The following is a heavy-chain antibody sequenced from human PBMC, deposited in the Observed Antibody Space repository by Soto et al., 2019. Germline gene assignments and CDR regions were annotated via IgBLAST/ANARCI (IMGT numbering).Heavy chain of an antibody. Sequence: SETLSLTCAVYGGSFSGHYWSWIRQSPGRGLEWIGEINHSGATNYSPSLKSRITLLVDTSKNQFSLKLRSVTAADTAVYYCVRGITLIEAVQGGAPDKYYFDSWGQGTRVTVSS. V-gene: IGHV4-34*01. CDR1: GGSFSGHY. J-gene: IGHJ4*02. D-gene: IGHD3-22*01. CDR2: INHSGAT. CDR3: VRGITLIEAVQGGAPDKYYFDS.